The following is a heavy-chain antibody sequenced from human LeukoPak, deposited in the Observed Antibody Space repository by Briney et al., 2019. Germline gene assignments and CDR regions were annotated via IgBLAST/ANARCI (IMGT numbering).Heavy chain of an antibody. V-gene: IGHV4-59*01. CDR1: GGSISSYY. Sequence: SETLSLTCTVSGGSISSYYWSWIRQPPGKGLEWIGYIYYSGSTNYNPSLKSRVTISVDTSKNQFSLKLSSVTAADTAVYYCARAKIGNWNYNYYYMDVWGKGTTVTVSS. J-gene: IGHJ6*03. CDR3: ARAKIGNWNYNYYYMDV. D-gene: IGHD1-7*01. CDR2: IYYSGST.